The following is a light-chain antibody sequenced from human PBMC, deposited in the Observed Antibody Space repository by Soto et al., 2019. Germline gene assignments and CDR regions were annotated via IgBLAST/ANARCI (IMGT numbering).Light chain of an antibody. CDR2: GAF. J-gene: IGKJ1*01. Sequence: EIVLTQSPGTLPLSPGESATLSCRASQSIPNNNLAWYQQKPGQAPRLLFYGAFNRASGIPDRFSGSGSGTDFTLTISRVEPVDFAVYSCQQYHSSPWTFGQGTKVDIK. V-gene: IGKV3-20*01. CDR3: QQYHSSPWT. CDR1: QSIPNNN.